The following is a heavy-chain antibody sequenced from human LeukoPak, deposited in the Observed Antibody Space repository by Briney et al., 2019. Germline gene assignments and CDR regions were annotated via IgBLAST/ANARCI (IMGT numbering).Heavy chain of an antibody. V-gene: IGHV4-59*08. CDR1: GGSISSYY. CDR2: IYYSGST. J-gene: IGHJ4*02. D-gene: IGHD2-15*01. CDR3: ARAAWQLPFFDY. Sequence: SETLSLTCTVSGGSISSYYWSWIRQPPGKGLEWIGYIYYSGSTNYNPSLKSRVTISVDTSKNQFSLKLSSVTAADTAVYYCARAAWQLPFFDYWGQGTLVTVSS.